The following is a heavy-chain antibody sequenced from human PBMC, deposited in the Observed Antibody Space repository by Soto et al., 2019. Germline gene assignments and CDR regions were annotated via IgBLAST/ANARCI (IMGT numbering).Heavy chain of an antibody. CDR1: GYTFTNYW. D-gene: IGHD4-17*01. V-gene: IGHV5-51*01. Sequence: EVQLVQSGAEVKKPGESLKISCKASGYTFTNYWIAWVRQMPGKGLERMGITYPGDSDIRYSPAFQGQVTIAADKSINTAYLQWRSLKASDSAMYYSARTTEGAYGMDVWGQGTTVSVSS. J-gene: IGHJ6*02. CDR3: ARTTEGAYGMDV. CDR2: TYPGDSDI.